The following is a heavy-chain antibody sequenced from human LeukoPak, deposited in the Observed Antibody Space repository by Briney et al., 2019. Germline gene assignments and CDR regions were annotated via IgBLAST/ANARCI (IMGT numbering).Heavy chain of an antibody. CDR1: GGSISSDYYY. V-gene: IGHV4-31*03. CDR3: ARVFLGYCASTSCSALHFDH. D-gene: IGHD2-2*01. J-gene: IGHJ5*02. Sequence: PSQTLSLTCTVSGGSISSDYYYWSWIRQPPGKGLEWIGSIYVTGNTYYNPSLKSRLTISVDTSKNQFSLRMNSVTAADTAVYYCARVFLGYCASTSCSALHFDHWGQGTLVTVSS. CDR2: IYVTGNT.